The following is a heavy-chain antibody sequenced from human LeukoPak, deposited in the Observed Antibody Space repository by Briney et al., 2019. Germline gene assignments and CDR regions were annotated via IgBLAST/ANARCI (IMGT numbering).Heavy chain of an antibody. D-gene: IGHD2-2*01. CDR1: GFTFSSYA. V-gene: IGHV3-23*01. J-gene: IGHJ4*02. CDR2: ISGSGGST. CDR3: AKDLYQMLAFDY. Sequence: GGSLRLSCAASGFTFSSYAMSWVLQAPGKGLEWVSAISGSGGSTYYADSVKGRFTISRDNSKNTLSLQMNSLRAEDTAVYYCAKDLYQMLAFDYWGQGTLVTVSS.